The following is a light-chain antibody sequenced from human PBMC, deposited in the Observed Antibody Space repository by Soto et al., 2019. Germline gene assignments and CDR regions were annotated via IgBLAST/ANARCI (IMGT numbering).Light chain of an antibody. V-gene: IGKV1-39*01. Sequence: DSQMTQSPSSLSASVGDRVTITCRASQSISSYLNWYQQKPGKAPKLLIYAASSLQSGVPSRFSGSGSGTEFTLTISSLQSEDIAVYHCQQYYKWPQMFGQGTKVDIK. CDR1: QSISSY. J-gene: IGKJ1*01. CDR2: AAS. CDR3: QQYYKWPQM.